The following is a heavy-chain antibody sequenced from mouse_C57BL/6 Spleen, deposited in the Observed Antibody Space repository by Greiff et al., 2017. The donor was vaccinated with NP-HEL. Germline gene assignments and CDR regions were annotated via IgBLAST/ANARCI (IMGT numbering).Heavy chain of an antibody. D-gene: IGHD3-3*01. J-gene: IGHJ4*01. CDR3: ARRSRDYAMDY. Sequence: DVQLVESGGGLVQPGGSLKLSCAASGFTFSDYYMYWVRQTPEKRLEWVAYISNGGGSTYYPDTVKGRFTISRDNAKNTLYLQMSRLKSEDTAMYYCARRSRDYAMDYWGQGTSVTVSS. V-gene: IGHV5-12*01. CDR2: ISNGGGST. CDR1: GFTFSDYY.